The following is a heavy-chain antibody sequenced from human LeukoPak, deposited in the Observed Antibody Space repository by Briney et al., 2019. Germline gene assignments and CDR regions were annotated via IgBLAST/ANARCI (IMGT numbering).Heavy chain of an antibody. Sequence: GGSLKLSCAASGFTFSGSAIHWDRQASGKGLEWVGRIRSKVNSYATVYGASVKGRFTISRDDSKNTAYLHMNSLKTEDTAVYYCTTMGSDTPMATHYWGQGTLVTVSS. CDR1: GFTFSGSA. D-gene: IGHD5-18*01. CDR2: IRSKVNSYAT. CDR3: TTMGSDTPMATHY. J-gene: IGHJ4*02. V-gene: IGHV3-73*01.